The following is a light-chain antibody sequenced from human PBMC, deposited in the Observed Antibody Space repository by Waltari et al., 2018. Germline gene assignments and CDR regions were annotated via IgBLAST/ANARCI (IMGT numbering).Light chain of an antibody. V-gene: IGLV1-44*01. CDR1: NSNIGSTM. J-gene: IGLJ2*01. CDR3: AAWDDSLNVI. Sequence: QSVLTQPPSASGTPGQRVTIPCSGSNSNIGSTMLNWYQLLPGVAPNLLIYSDNQRPSGVPDRFSGSRSGNSASLAISGLQSEDEADYYCAAWDDSLNVIFGGGTKLTVL. CDR2: SDN.